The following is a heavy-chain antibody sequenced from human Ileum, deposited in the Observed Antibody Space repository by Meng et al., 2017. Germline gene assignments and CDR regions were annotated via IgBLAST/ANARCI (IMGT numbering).Heavy chain of an antibody. J-gene: IGHJ4*02. Sequence: QGRLEGAGPGLVKPAETRALSCALSGYSIRNGNWWSWVRQPPGKGLEWIGEIYESGTTNYNPSLKSRVTISVDKSKNEFSLKLSSVTAADTALYYCARVSYNKGSPKFDSWGQGTLVTVSS. CDR3: ARVSYNKGSPKFDS. CDR1: GYSIRNGNW. V-gene: IGHV4-4*02. D-gene: IGHD1-14*01. CDR2: IYESGTT.